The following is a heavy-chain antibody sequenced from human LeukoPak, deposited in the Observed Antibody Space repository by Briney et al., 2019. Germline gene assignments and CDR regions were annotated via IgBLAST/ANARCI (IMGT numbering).Heavy chain of an antibody. CDR2: IRHDGTNE. CDR3: GKDGRPSCRREPGGTAVDS. CDR1: GFTFTCYG. J-gene: IGHJ4*02. Sequence: GGSLRVSCAASGFTFTCYGMHWVRQAPGKGLEWVAFIRHDGTNEYYAHSVQGRFTISRDNSKNTVYLQLNSLTTDDTAVYYCGKDGRPSCRREPGGTAVDSWGQGTVVTVSS. D-gene: IGHD1-1*01. V-gene: IGHV3-30*02.